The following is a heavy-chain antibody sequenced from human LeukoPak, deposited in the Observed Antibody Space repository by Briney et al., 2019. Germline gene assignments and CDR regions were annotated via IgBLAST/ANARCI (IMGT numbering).Heavy chain of an antibody. D-gene: IGHD6-19*01. CDR1: GGSISSYY. CDR3: ARAFRVAVAATRKFGYYYYGMDV. V-gene: IGHV4-59*01. J-gene: IGHJ6*02. Sequence: SETLSLICTVSGGSISSYYWSWIRQPPGKGLEWIGFIYYSGSTNYNPSLKSRVTISIDTSKNQFSLTLSSVTAADTAVYYCARAFRVAVAATRKFGYYYYGMDVSGQGTTVTVSS. CDR2: IYYSGST.